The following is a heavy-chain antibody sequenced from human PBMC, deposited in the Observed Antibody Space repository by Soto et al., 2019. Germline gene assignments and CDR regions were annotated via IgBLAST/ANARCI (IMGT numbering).Heavy chain of an antibody. CDR2: IWYDGSNK. V-gene: IGHV3-33*01. J-gene: IGHJ5*02. CDR1: GFTFSSYG. CDR3: ASNSYRRASQVFDP. D-gene: IGHD3-16*02. Sequence: GGSLRLSCAASGFTFSSYGMHWVRQAPGKGLEWVAVIWYDGSNKYYADSVKGRFTISRDNSKNTLYLQMNSLRAEDTAVYYCASNSYRRASQVFDPWGPGTLVTVSS.